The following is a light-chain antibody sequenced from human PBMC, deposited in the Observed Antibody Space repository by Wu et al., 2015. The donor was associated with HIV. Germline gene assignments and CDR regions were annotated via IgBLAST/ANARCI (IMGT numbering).Light chain of an antibody. CDR3: QQYYSYPRT. V-gene: IGKV1-8*01. Sequence: AIWIAQSPSSLSASTGDRVNITCRANQSISGHLAWYQQNPGKAPKLLIYAASTLQSGVPSRFSGSASGTDFILTIGCLQSEDFASYYCQQYYSYPRTFGQRDQGGNQT. J-gene: IGKJ1*01. CDR2: AAS. CDR1: QSISGH.